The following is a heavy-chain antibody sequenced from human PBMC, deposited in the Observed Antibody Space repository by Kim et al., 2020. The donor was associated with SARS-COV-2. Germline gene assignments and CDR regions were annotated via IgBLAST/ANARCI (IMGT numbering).Heavy chain of an antibody. D-gene: IGHD3-10*01. V-gene: IGHV5-51*01. Sequence: GESLKISCKGSGYSFTSYWIGWVRQMPGKGLEWMGIIYPGDSDTRYSPSFQGQVTISADKSIRTAYLQWSSLKASDTAMYYCARSARGGLWFGAFHRDYYYGMDVWGQGTTVTVSS. CDR1: GYSFTSYW. J-gene: IGHJ6*02. CDR3: ARSARGGLWFGAFHRDYYYGMDV. CDR2: IYPGDSDT.